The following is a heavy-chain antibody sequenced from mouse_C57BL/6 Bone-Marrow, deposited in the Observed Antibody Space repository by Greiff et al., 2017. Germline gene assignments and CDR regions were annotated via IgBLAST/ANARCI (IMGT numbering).Heavy chain of an antibody. J-gene: IGHJ1*03. CDR3: ARRTTAFDV. CDR2: IDPSDSYT. V-gene: IGHV1-50*01. CDR1: GYTFTSYW. D-gene: IGHD1-2*01. Sequence: QVQLKQPGAELVKPGASVKLSCKASGYTFTSYWMQWVKQRPGQGLEWIGEIDPSDSYTNYNQKFKGKATLTVDTSSSTAYMQHSSLTSEDSAVYYCARRTTAFDVWGTGTTVTVSS.